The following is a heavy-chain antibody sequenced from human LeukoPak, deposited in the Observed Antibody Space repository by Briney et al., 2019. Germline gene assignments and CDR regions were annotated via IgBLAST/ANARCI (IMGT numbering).Heavy chain of an antibody. Sequence: NGNTNYAQKLQGRVTMTTDTSTSTAYMELRSLRSDDTAVYYCARDLGCSSTSCYVNAFDIWGQGTMVTVSS. CDR2: NGNT. J-gene: IGHJ3*02. CDR3: ARDLGCSSTSCYVNAFDI. D-gene: IGHD2-2*01. V-gene: IGHV1-18*01.